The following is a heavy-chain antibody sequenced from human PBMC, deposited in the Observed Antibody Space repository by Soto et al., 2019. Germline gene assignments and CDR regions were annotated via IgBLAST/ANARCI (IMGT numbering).Heavy chain of an antibody. V-gene: IGHV4-59*08. CDR3: ARARGSTYSWFDP. CDR1: GGSISTYY. J-gene: IGHJ5*02. CDR2: IFYSGST. D-gene: IGHD2-15*01. Sequence: SETLSLTCTVSGGSISTYYWNWIRQPPGKGLEWIGYIFYSGSTNYNPSLKSRVTISVDTSRNQFSLKMSSVTAADTAVYYCARARGSTYSWFDPWGQGTLVTAPQ.